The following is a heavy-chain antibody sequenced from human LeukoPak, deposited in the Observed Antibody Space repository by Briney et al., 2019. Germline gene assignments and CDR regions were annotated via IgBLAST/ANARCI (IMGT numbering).Heavy chain of an antibody. CDR3: AREYGSGSYIPYYYYYYMDV. CDR2: IYHTGST. Sequence: SETLSLTCSVSGGSFSSTSYYWGWIRQPPGKGLEWIANIYHTGSTYYNPSLKSRVTISVDTSKNQFSLKLSSVTAADTAVYYCAREYGSGSYIPYYYYYYMDVWGKGTTVTISS. D-gene: IGHD3-10*01. V-gene: IGHV4-39*07. J-gene: IGHJ6*03. CDR1: GGSFSSTSYY.